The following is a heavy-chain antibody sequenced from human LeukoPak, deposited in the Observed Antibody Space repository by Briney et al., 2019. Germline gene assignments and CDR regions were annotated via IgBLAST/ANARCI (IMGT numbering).Heavy chain of an antibody. Sequence: PGGSLRLSCAASGFSFGSYWMHWVRRAPGKGLVWVSRIQSDGSSTDYADSVRGRFTISRDNDKNMLFLQMNSLRAEDTAIYYCVRGAPFDFWGQGTLVTVSS. CDR3: VRGAPFDF. J-gene: IGHJ4*02. V-gene: IGHV3-74*01. CDR2: IQSDGSST. CDR1: GFSFGSYW.